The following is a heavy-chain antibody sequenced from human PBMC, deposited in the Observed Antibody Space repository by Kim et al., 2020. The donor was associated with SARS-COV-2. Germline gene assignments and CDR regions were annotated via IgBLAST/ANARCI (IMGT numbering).Heavy chain of an antibody. CDR3: ARGGWVRELLANSNFDY. CDR1: GFTFSSYG. V-gene: IGHV3-33*01. CDR2: IWYDGSNK. J-gene: IGHJ4*02. D-gene: IGHD1-26*01. Sequence: GGSLRLSCAASGFTFSSYGMHWVRQAPGKGLEWVAVIWYDGSNKYYADSVKGRFTISRDNSKNTLYLQMNSLRAEDTAVYYCARGGWVRELLANSNFDYWGQGTLVTVSS.